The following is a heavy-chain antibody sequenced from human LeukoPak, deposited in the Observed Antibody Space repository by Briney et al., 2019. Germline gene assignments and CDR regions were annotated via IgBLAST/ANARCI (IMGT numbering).Heavy chain of an antibody. D-gene: IGHD6-6*01. CDR2: IIPIFGTA. CDR3: ATLYSSSSGGGY. V-gene: IGHV1-69*05. J-gene: IGHJ4*02. Sequence: SVSVSCKASGRTFSSYAISWVRQAPGQGLEWMGGIIPIFGTANYAQKFQGRVTITTDESTSTAYMELSSLRSEDTAVYYCATLYSSSSGGGYWGQGTLVTVSS. CDR1: GRTFSSYA.